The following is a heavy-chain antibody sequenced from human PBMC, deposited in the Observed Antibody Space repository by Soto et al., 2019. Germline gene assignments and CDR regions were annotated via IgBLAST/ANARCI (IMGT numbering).Heavy chain of an antibody. D-gene: IGHD3-3*01. CDR1: GGSISSGGYY. Sequence: PSETLSLTCTVSGGSISSGGYYWSWIRQHPGKGLEWIGYIYYSGSTYYSPSLKSRVTISVDTSKNQFSLKLSSVTAADTAVYYCARGFGVVLQTPNWFDPWGQGTLVTVSS. CDR3: ARGFGVVLQTPNWFDP. J-gene: IGHJ5*02. V-gene: IGHV4-31*03. CDR2: IYYSGST.